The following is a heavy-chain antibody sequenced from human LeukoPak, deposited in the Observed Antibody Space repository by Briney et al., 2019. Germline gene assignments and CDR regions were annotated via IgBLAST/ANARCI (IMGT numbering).Heavy chain of an antibody. V-gene: IGHV1-8*03. CDR1: GYTFTSYD. J-gene: IGHJ4*02. CDR3: ARGRLSYWSGGSCYYGNDY. Sequence: GASVKVSCKASGYTFTSYDINWVRQATGQGLEWMGWMNPNSGNTGYAQKFQSRVTITRNTSISTAYMELSSLRSEDTAVYYCARGRLSYWSGGSCYYGNDYWGQGTLVTVSS. D-gene: IGHD2-15*01. CDR2: MNPNSGNT.